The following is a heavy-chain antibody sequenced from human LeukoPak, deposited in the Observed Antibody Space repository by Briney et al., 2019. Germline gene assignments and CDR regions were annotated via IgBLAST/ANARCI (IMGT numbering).Heavy chain of an antibody. J-gene: IGHJ4*02. D-gene: IGHD1-1*01. Sequence: GASVKVSCKASGYTFTSYAMHWVRQAPGQRLEWMGWINAGNGNTKYSQKFQGRVTITRDTSASTAYMELSSLRSEDTAVYYCARVKPGTTYFDYWGQGTLVTVSS. V-gene: IGHV1-3*01. CDR3: ARVKPGTTYFDY. CDR2: INAGNGNT. CDR1: GYTFTSYA.